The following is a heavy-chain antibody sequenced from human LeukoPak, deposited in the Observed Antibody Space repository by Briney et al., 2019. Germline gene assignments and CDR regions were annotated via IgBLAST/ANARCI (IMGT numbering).Heavy chain of an antibody. CDR1: GYTFTSYG. CDR2: ISVYNGNT. Sequence: ASVKVSCKASGYTFTSYGITWVRQAPGQGLEWMGWISVYNGNTNYAQKLQGRVTMTTDTSTSTAYMELRSLISDDTAIYYCARDREAAGQKLTDYWGQGTLVTVSS. D-gene: IGHD6-13*01. J-gene: IGHJ4*02. CDR3: ARDREAAGQKLTDY. V-gene: IGHV1-18*01.